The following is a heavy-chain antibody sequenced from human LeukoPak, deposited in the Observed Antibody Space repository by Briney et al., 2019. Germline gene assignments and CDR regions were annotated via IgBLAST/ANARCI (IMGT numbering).Heavy chain of an antibody. CDR1: GGSISSGGYY. J-gene: IGHJ6*03. V-gene: IGHV4-30-2*01. CDR3: ARLQLRGGYMDV. D-gene: IGHD2-21*01. Sequence: PSGTLSLTCTVSGGSISSGGYYWSWIRQPPGKGLEWIGYIYHSGSTYYNPSLKSRVTISVDRSKNQFSLKLSSVTAADTAVYYCARLQLRGGYMDVWGKGTTVTVSS. CDR2: IYHSGST.